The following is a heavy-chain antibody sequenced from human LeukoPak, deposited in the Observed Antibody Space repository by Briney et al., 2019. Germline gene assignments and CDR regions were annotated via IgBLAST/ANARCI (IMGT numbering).Heavy chain of an antibody. D-gene: IGHD6-6*01. CDR1: GGSISSSFYY. CDR3: ARDRDSSSSGGDY. J-gene: IGHJ4*02. V-gene: IGHV4-39*02. Sequence: SETLSLTCTVSGGSISSSFYYWGWIRQPPGKGLEWIGSIYHSGSTYYNPSLKSRVTISVDTSRNQFSLNLSSVTAADTAVYYCARDRDSSSSGGDYWGQGTLVTVSS. CDR2: IYHSGST.